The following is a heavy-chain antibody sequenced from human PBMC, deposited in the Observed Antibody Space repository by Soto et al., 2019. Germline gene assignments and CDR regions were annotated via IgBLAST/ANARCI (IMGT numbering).Heavy chain of an antibody. V-gene: IGHV3-23*01. CDR2: ISGSGGST. J-gene: IGHJ6*02. Sequence: EVQLLESGGGLVQPGGSLRLSCAASGFTFSSYAMSWVRQAPGKGLEWVSAISGSGGSTYYADSVKGRFTISRANSKNTLYLQMNSLRAEDTAVYYCASLTGSTSRYGMDVWGQGTTVTVSS. D-gene: IGHD1-7*01. CDR3: ASLTGSTSRYGMDV. CDR1: GFTFSSYA.